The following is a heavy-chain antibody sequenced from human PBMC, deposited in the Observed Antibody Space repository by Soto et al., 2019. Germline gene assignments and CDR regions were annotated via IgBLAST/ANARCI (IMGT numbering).Heavy chain of an antibody. CDR1: GYTFSNYV. CDR2: INAGNSDT. D-gene: IGHD1-26*01. J-gene: IGHJ4*02. Sequence: QVQLVQSGAAVREPGASVKVSCMASGYTFSNYVIHWVRQAPGQRPEWLGWINAGNSDTKYSLEFPGRVVITRDTAANTAYRELRGLTSADTGGHFCARDGACSNGGCRYFYGRWVQGSPVTVSS. CDR3: ARDGACSNGGCRYFYGR. V-gene: IGHV1-3*01.